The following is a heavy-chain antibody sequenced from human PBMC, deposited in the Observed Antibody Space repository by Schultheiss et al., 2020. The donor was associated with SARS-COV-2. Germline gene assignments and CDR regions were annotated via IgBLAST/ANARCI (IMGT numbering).Heavy chain of an antibody. CDR1: GFTFSSYS. CDR2: ISSSSSYI. J-gene: IGHJ4*02. Sequence: GGSLRLSCAASGFTFSSYSMNWVRQAPGKGLEWVSSISSSSSYIYYADSVKGRFTISRDNSKNTLYLQMNSLRAEDTAVYYCARGRVRGVIWRGFDYWGQGTLVTVSS. CDR3: ARGRVRGVIWRGFDY. D-gene: IGHD3-10*01. V-gene: IGHV3-21*01.